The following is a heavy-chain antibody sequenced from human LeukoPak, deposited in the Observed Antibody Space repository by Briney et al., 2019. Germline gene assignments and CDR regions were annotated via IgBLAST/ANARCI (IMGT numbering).Heavy chain of an antibody. Sequence: PGRSLRLSCAASGFTFSSHAMSWVRQAPGKGLEWVSAISGSGGSTYYADSVKGRFTISRDKSKSTLYLQMNSLRAEDTAVYYCAKGLAVAGHFDYWGQGTLVTVSS. CDR2: ISGSGGST. D-gene: IGHD6-19*01. CDR1: GFTFSSHA. CDR3: AKGLAVAGHFDY. V-gene: IGHV3-23*01. J-gene: IGHJ4*02.